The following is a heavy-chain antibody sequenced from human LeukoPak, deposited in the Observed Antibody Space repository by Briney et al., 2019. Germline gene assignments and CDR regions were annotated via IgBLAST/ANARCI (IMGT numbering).Heavy chain of an antibody. J-gene: IGHJ6*02. V-gene: IGHV4-4*07. Sequence: SETLSLTCTVSGGSISSYYWSWIRQPAGKGLEWIGRIYTSGSTNYNPPLKSRVTMSVDTFKNQFSLKLSSVTAADTAVYYCARERLGYCTNGVCYKGGAYYYYGMDVWGQGTTVTVSS. CDR3: ARERLGYCTNGVCYKGGAYYYYGMDV. D-gene: IGHD2-8*01. CDR1: GGSISSYY. CDR2: IYTSGST.